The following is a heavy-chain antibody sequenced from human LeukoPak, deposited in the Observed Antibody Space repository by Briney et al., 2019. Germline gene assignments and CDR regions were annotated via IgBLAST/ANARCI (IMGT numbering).Heavy chain of an antibody. V-gene: IGHV3-23*01. CDR3: AKAWYQLLYES. CDR1: GFTFCSYA. CDR2: ISSRGTST. J-gene: IGHJ5*02. Sequence: GGSLRLSCAPSGFTFCSYAMSCVPEAPGRGVVGFSVISSRGTSTHYAHSVKGRVTISRDNTKNTLYLQMISLRGEDTAVYYCAKAWYQLLYESWGEGNLFSVSS. D-gene: IGHD2-2*02.